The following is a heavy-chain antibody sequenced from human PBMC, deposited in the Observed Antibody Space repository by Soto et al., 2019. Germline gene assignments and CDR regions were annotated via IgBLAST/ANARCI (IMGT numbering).Heavy chain of an antibody. D-gene: IGHD3-3*02. CDR3: AGELDIHHGLGY. Sequence: PSQTLSLTCALSWGSVSSNTATWNWVRQSPSRGLEWLGRTYYRSNWNFDYALSVKSRITINPDTSKNQFSLQLNSLTPEDTAVYYCAGELDIHHGLGYWGPGTSVTSPQ. J-gene: IGHJ4*02. CDR1: WGSVSSNTAT. V-gene: IGHV6-1*01. CDR2: TYYRSNWNF.